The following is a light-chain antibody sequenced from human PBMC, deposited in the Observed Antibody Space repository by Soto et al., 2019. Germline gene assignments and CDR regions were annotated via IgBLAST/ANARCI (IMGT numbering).Light chain of an antibody. CDR2: EGS. V-gene: IGLV2-23*01. J-gene: IGLJ1*01. CDR1: SSDVGSYNL. Sequence: QSALTQPASVSGAPGQASTLSCTGTSSDVGSYNLVSWYQQHPGKAPKLMIYEGSKRPSGVSNRFSGSKSGNTASLTISGLQAEDEADYYCCSYAGSSTPFVFGTGTKVTVL. CDR3: CSYAGSSTPFV.